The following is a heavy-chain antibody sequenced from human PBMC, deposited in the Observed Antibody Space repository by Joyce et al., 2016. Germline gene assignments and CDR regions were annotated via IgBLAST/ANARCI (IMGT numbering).Heavy chain of an antibody. CDR2: ISYDGSNE. J-gene: IGHJ6*02. D-gene: IGHD1-26*01. CDR3: AKKLVGAWGMDV. CDR1: GFTFSSYG. V-gene: IGHV3-30*18. Sequence: QGQLVESGGGVVQPGRSLRLSCAASGFTFSSYGIHWVRQAPGKGLEWWAVISYDGSNEYYADSVKGRFTVSRDNSNNTLYLQINTLRAEDTAVYYCAKKLVGAWGMDVWGQGTTVTVSS.